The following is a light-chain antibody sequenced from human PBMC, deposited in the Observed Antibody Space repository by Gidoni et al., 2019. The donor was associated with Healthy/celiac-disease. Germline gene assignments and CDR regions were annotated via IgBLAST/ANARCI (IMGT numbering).Light chain of an antibody. J-gene: IGLJ1*01. V-gene: IGLV2-14*01. CDR1: SSDVGGYNY. Sequence: QSALTQPASVSGSSPGQSITISCTGTSSDVGGYNYVSWYQQHPGKAPKLMIYEVSNRPSGVSNRFSGSKSGNTASLTISGLQAEDEADYYCSSYTSSSTYVFGTGTKVTVL. CDR3: SSYTSSSTYV. CDR2: EVS.